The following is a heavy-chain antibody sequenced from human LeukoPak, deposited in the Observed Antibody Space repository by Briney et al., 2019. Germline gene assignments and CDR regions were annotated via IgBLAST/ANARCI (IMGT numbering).Heavy chain of an antibody. CDR2: IRWDGVST. CDR1: GLTFDDYA. J-gene: IGHJ4*02. D-gene: IGHD3-22*01. Sequence: PGGSLTLSCAPSGLTFDDYAMHWVRQAPGRGLEWVSLIRWDGVSTYYADSVKGRFTISRDHSKNSLHLQMNSLRAEDTALYYCAKDKDYYDSSGISLDYWGEGTLVTVSS. CDR3: AKDKDYYDSSGISLDY. V-gene: IGHV3-43D*03.